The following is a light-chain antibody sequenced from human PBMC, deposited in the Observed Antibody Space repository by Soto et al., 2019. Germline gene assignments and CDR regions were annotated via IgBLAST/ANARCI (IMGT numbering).Light chain of an antibody. J-gene: IGKJ2*01. V-gene: IGKV4-1*01. Sequence: DIVMTQSPDSLAVSLGERATINCKSSQSVLYSSNNKKYLAWYQQKPGQPPKLLIYWASTRESGVPDRFSGSGSGTDFTLTISSLQAEDVAVYYCQLYYSTPYTCGQGTKLEIK. CDR1: QSVLYSSNNKKY. CDR3: QLYYSTPYT. CDR2: WAS.